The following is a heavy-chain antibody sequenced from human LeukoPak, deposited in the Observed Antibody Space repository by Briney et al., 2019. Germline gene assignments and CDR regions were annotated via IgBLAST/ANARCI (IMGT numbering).Heavy chain of an antibody. CDR2: IYYSGST. CDR3: ARVTGYRIEDYFDY. CDR1: GYSLSSDYY. D-gene: IGHD6-13*01. V-gene: IGHV4-61*01. J-gene: IGHJ4*02. Sequence: SETLSLTCTVSGYSLSSDYYWGWIRQPPGKGLEWIGYIYYSGSTNYNPSLKSRVTISVETSKNEFSLKLRSVTAADTAVYYCARVTGYRIEDYFDYWGQGTLVTVSS.